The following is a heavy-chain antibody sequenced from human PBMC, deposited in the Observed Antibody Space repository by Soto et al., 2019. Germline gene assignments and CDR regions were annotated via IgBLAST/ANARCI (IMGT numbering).Heavy chain of an antibody. V-gene: IGHV1-69*12. CDR3: ARDSPEKLSTETYYYGMDV. Sequence: QVQLVQSGAEVKKPGSSVKVSCKASGGTFSSYAISWVRQAPGHGLEWMGGIIPIFGTANYAQKFQGRVTITADESTSTAYMELSSLRSEDTAVYYCARDSPEKLSTETYYYGMDVWGQGTTVTVSS. J-gene: IGHJ6*02. CDR1: GGTFSSYA. CDR2: IIPIFGTA. D-gene: IGHD2-2*01.